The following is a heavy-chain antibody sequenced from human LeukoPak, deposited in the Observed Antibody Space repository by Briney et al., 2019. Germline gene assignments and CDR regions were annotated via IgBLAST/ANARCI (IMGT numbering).Heavy chain of an antibody. V-gene: IGHV1-8*01. CDR1: GYTFTSYD. CDR2: MNPNSGNT. Sequence: ASVKVSCKASGYTFTSYDINWVRQATGQGLEWMGWMNPNSGNTGYAQKFQGRVTMTRNTSISTAYMELSSLRSEDTAVYYCAREARYCEHTSCYPAFGLWGQGTPVTVSS. CDR3: AREARYCEHTSCYPAFGL. J-gene: IGHJ3*01. D-gene: IGHD2-2*01.